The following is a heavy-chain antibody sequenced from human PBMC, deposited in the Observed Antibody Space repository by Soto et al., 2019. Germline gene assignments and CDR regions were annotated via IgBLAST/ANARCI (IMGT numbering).Heavy chain of an antibody. CDR1: GGSFSGYY. D-gene: IGHD3-3*01. CDR3: ARESRWSGYYTDYYYMDV. J-gene: IGHJ6*03. CDR2: INHSGST. V-gene: IGHV4-34*01. Sequence: SETLSLTRAVYGGSFSGYYWSWIRQPPGKGLEWIGEINHSGSTNYNPSLKSRVTISVDTSKNQFSLKLSSVTAADTAVYYCARESRWSGYYTDYYYMDVWGKGTTVTVSS.